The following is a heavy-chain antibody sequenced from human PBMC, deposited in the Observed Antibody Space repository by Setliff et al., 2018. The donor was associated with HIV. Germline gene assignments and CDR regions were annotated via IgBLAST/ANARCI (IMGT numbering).Heavy chain of an antibody. Sequence: SETLSLTCTVSGGSISSSSYYWSWIRQAPGKGLQWIGFIYNSVTTNYNPSLKSRATISLDTSKNQFSLKLTSVTAADTAVYYCARGGTSSNWFGPWGQGTLVT. CDR3: ARGGTSSNWFGP. D-gene: IGHD2-2*01. CDR2: IYNSVTT. J-gene: IGHJ5*02. CDR1: GGSISSSSYY. V-gene: IGHV4-61*01.